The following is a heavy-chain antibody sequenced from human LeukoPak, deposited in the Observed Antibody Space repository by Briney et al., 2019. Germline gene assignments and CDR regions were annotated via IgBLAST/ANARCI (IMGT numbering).Heavy chain of an antibody. J-gene: IGHJ4*02. CDR2: IKHDNGEK. CDR3: ARGEEHSYGYDRENFDY. D-gene: IGHD5-12*01. V-gene: IGHV3-7*04. CDR1: GFSFDTYW. Sequence: GGSLRLSCAGSGFSFDTYWMNWVRQAPGKGLQWVANIKHDNGEKYYMDSVKGRFTISRDNAKNSLYLQMNGLRADDTAVYYCARGEEHSYGYDRENFDYWGQGTLVTVSS.